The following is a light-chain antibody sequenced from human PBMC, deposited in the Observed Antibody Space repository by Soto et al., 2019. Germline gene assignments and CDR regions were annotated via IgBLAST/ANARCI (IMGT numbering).Light chain of an antibody. CDR2: GAS. CDR3: QQYGMSPWT. J-gene: IGKJ1*01. Sequence: DIVLTQSPGTLSLSPGERATLSCRASQSISSSYLAWYQQRPGQAPRLLMYGASSRATGIPDRFSGSGSGTDFTLTISRLEPEDFAVYYFQQYGMSPWTFGQGTKVEI. V-gene: IGKV3-20*01. CDR1: QSISSSY.